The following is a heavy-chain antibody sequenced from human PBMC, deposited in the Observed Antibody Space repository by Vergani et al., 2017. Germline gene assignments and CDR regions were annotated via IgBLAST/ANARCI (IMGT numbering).Heavy chain of an antibody. V-gene: IGHV3-23*04. CDR3: AKQYFVSGNYLFDY. Sequence: VQLVESGGGLVKPGGSLRLSCAASGFTFSDFSMSWVRQAPGKGLEWVSGISGSGVSAYYTDSVKGRFTISRDNSKNMLFLQMNNLRTEDTAIYYCAKQYFVSGNYLFDYWGQGTLVTVSS. D-gene: IGHD3-10*01. CDR2: ISGSGVSA. J-gene: IGHJ4*02. CDR1: GFTFSDFS.